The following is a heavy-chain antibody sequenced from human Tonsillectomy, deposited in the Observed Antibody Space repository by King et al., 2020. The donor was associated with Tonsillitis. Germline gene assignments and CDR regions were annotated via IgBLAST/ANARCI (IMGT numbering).Heavy chain of an antibody. V-gene: IGHV3-48*01. CDR1: GFTFSSYS. D-gene: IGHD1-26*01. J-gene: IGHJ4*02. CDR2: ISSTGSTI. CDR3: ARDGVRAFFY. Sequence: VQLVESGGGVAQPGGSLRLFCAASGFTFSSYSMNWVRQAPGKGLEWISYISSTGSTIYYADSVKGRFTISRDNANNSVYLQMSSLKAEDTAVYFCARDGVRAFFYWGQGTLVTVSA.